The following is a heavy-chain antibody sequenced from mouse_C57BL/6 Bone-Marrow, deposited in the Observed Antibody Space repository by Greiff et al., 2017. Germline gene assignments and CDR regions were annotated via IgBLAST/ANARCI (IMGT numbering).Heavy chain of an antibody. D-gene: IGHD1-1*01. J-gene: IGHJ3*01. Sequence: VMLVESGEGLVKPGGSLKLSCAASGFTFSSYALSWVRPTTEKRLEWVAYISSGGDYIYYADTVKGRFTISRDNDRKTLYLQMSSLKSEETAMYYCTRVYYGSSDEGWFAYWGQGTLVTVSA. CDR2: ISSGGDYI. CDR1: GFTFSSYA. CDR3: TRVYYGSSDEGWFAY. V-gene: IGHV5-9-1*02.